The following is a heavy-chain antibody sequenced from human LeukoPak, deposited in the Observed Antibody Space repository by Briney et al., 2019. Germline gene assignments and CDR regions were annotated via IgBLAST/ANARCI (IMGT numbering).Heavy chain of an antibody. J-gene: IGHJ4*02. CDR2: IYRAGTT. Sequence: GGSLRLSCAASGFTVSTNYMSWVRQAPGKGLEWVSVIYRAGTTYYADSVKGRFTISRDNSKNTLYLQMNSLRVDDTAVYYCARVTDGDYPDYWGQGTLVIVSS. V-gene: IGHV3-66*01. CDR3: ARVTDGDYPDY. D-gene: IGHD4-17*01. CDR1: GFTVSTNY.